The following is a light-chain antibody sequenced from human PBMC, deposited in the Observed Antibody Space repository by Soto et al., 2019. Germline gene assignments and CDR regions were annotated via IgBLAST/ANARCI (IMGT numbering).Light chain of an antibody. CDR3: QQYNNWPPKT. V-gene: IGKV3-15*01. CDR2: GAS. Sequence: EIVMTQSPATLSVSPGERATLSCRASQSVSSNLAWYQQKPGQAPRLLIYGASTRATGIPARFSGSGSGTEFTLTISSLQSEDFAVYYGQQYNNWPPKTFGQGTRLEIK. J-gene: IGKJ5*01. CDR1: QSVSSN.